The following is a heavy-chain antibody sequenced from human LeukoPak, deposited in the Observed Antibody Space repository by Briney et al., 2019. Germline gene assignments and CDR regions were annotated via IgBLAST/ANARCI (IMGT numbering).Heavy chain of an antibody. CDR3: ARWVAAPGKNWFDP. V-gene: IGHV4-30-2*01. J-gene: IGHJ5*02. Sequence: LPLTCAAAGASISSGVYSGSWIRQPPGKCLEWIGYIYHSGSTYYNPSLKSRVTRSVDRSKNQFSLKLSSVTAAATAVYYCARWVAAPGKNWFDPWGQGTLVTVSS. D-gene: IGHD6-13*01. CDR1: GASISSGVYS. CDR2: IYHSGST.